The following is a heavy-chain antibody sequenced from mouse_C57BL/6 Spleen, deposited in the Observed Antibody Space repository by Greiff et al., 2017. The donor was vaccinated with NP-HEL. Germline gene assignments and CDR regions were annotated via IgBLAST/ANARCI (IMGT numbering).Heavy chain of an antibody. CDR2: INPSTGGT. V-gene: IGHV1-42*01. CDR1: GYSFTGYY. CDR3: ARWVLRSQGFDY. D-gene: IGHD1-1*01. J-gene: IGHJ2*01. Sequence: EVQLQQSGPELVKPGASVKISCKASGYSFTGYYMNWVKQSPEKSLEWIGEINPSTGGTTYNQKFKAKATLTVDKSSSTAYMQLKSLTSEDSAVYYCARWVLRSQGFDYWGQGTTLTVSS.